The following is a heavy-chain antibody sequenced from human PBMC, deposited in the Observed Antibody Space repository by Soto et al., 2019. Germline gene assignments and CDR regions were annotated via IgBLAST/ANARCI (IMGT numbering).Heavy chain of an antibody. V-gene: IGHV3-74*01. Sequence: GGSLRLSCAASGFTFSSYWMHWVRQAPGKGLVWVSRINSDGSSTSYADSVKGRFTISRDNAKNTLYLQMNSLRAEDTAVYYCARDYGSGSYYYYYMDVWGKGTTVTVSS. CDR1: GFTFSSYW. J-gene: IGHJ6*03. CDR2: INSDGSST. CDR3: ARDYGSGSYYYYYMDV. D-gene: IGHD3-10*01.